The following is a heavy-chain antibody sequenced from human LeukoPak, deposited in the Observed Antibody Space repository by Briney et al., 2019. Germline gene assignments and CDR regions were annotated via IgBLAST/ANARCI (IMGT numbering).Heavy chain of an antibody. CDR1: GFTFSGSA. D-gene: IGHD6-6*01. J-gene: IGHJ5*02. V-gene: IGHV3-73*01. CDR2: IRSKANSYAT. Sequence: GGSLRLSCAASGFTFSGSAMHWVRQASGKGLEWVGRIRSKANSYATPYAASVKGRFTISRDDSKNTAYLQMNSLKTEDTAVYYCSPIPPYSSSESWFDPWGQGTLVTVSS. CDR3: SPIPPYSSSESWFDP.